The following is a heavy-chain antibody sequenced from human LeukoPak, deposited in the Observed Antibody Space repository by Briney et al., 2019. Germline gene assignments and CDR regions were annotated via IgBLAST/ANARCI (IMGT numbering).Heavy chain of an antibody. J-gene: IGHJ5*02. D-gene: IGHD3-16*01. Sequence: SETQSLTCTVSGGSISSYYWSWIRQPPGKGLEWIGYIYYSGSTNYNPSLKSRVTISVDTSKNQFSLKLSSVTAADTAVYYCARDEVMGWFDPWGQGTLVTVSS. CDR3: ARDEVMGWFDP. CDR1: GGSISSYY. V-gene: IGHV4-59*01. CDR2: IYYSGST.